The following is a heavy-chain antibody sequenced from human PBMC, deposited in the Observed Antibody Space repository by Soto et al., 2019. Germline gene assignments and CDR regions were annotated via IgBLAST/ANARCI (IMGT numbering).Heavy chain of an antibody. D-gene: IGHD3-22*01. CDR1: GYTFTSYY. CDR2: INPSGGST. J-gene: IGHJ3*02. Sequence: ASVKVSCKASGYTFTSYYMHWVRQAPGQGLEWMGIINPSGGSTSYAQKFQGRVTMTRDTSTSTVYMELSSLRSEDTAVYYCAIDRNYYYDSSGYFEGAFDIWGQGTMVTVS. V-gene: IGHV1-46*01. CDR3: AIDRNYYYDSSGYFEGAFDI.